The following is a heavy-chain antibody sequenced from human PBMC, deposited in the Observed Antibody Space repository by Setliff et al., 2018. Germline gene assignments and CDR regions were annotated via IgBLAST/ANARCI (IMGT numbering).Heavy chain of an antibody. V-gene: IGHV3-66*01. Sequence: GGSLRLSCVASGFTFSSYMTWVRQAPGKGLEWVSTIFGGGSIYYEDSVKGRFAISRDSSKNTLYLQMNSLRVEDTAVYYCAEFFGGLWGQGTLVTVSS. D-gene: IGHD3-3*01. CDR3: AEFFGGL. J-gene: IGHJ4*02. CDR2: IFGGGSI. CDR1: GFTFSSY.